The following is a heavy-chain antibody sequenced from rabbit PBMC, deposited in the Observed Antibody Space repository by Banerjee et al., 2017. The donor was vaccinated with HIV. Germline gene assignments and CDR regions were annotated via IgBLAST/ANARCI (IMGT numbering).Heavy chain of an antibody. CDR2: IYAGSSGST. J-gene: IGHJ4*01. V-gene: IGHV1S45*01. Sequence: PLEESGGDLVKPEGSLTLTCTASGLDFSSSYWICWVRQAPGKGLEWIACIYAGSSGSTYYASWAKGRFTISKTSSTTVTLQMTSLTAADTATYFCARAEISNYKLWGPGTLVTVS. CDR3: ARAEISNYKL. CDR1: GLDFSSSYW. D-gene: IGHD8-1*01.